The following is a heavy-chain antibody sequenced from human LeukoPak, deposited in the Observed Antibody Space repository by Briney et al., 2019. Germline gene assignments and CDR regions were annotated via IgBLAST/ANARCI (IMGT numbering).Heavy chain of an antibody. CDR3: AIPPLSGTGSSRPLAGMDV. D-gene: IGHD3-10*01. CDR2: ISSSSSYI. V-gene: IGHV3-21*01. Sequence: GGSLRLSCAASGFTFSTYSMNWVRQAPGKGLEWVSSISSSSSYIYYADSVKGRFTISRDNARNSLYLQMNSLRAEDTAVYYCAIPPLSGTGSSRPLAGMDVWGQGTTVTVSS. CDR1: GFTFSTYS. J-gene: IGHJ6*02.